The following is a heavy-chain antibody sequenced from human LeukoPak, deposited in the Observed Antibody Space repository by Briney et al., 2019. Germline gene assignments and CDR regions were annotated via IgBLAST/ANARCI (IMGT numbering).Heavy chain of an antibody. V-gene: IGHV1-18*01. Sequence: ASVKVSCKASGYTFTSYGISWVRQAPGQGLEWMGWISAYNGNTNYAQKLQGRVTMTRNTSISTAYMELSSLRSEDTAVYYCASAVEHTPNYYYYMDVWGKGTTVTISS. J-gene: IGHJ6*03. D-gene: IGHD5-18*01. CDR2: ISAYNGNT. CDR1: GYTFTSYG. CDR3: ASAVEHTPNYYYYMDV.